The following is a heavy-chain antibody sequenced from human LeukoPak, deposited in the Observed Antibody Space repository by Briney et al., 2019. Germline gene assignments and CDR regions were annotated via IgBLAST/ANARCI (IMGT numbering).Heavy chain of an antibody. CDR3: ARLHSSSWYEFYFDY. CDR2: VYYSGGT. V-gene: IGHV4-59*08. CDR1: GGSISSYY. Sequence: SETLSLTCTVSGGSISSYYWSWIRQPPGKGLEWIGYVYYSGGTNYNPSLKSRVTISVDTSKNQFSLKLSSVTAADTAVYYCARLHSSSWYEFYFDYWSQGTLVTVSS. J-gene: IGHJ4*02. D-gene: IGHD6-13*01.